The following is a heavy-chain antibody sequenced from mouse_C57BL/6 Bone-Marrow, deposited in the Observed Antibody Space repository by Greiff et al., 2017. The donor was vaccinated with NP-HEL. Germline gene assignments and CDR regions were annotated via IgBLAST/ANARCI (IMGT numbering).Heavy chain of an antibody. V-gene: IGHV1-64*01. J-gene: IGHJ1*03. Sequence: QVHVKQPGAELVKPGASVKLSCKASGYTFTSYWMHWVKQRPGQGLEWIGMIHPNSGSTNYNEKFKSKATLTVDKSSSTAYMQLSSLTSEDSAVYYCPSGGTGYFDVWGTGTTVTVSS. CDR1: GYTFTSYW. CDR3: PSGGTGYFDV. D-gene: IGHD3-3*01. CDR2: IHPNSGST.